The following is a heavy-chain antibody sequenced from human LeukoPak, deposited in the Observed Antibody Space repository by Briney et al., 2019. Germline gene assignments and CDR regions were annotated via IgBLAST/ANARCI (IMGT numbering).Heavy chain of an antibody. V-gene: IGHV3-33*01. J-gene: IGHJ3*02. CDR2: IWYDGSNK. D-gene: IGHD1-1*01. CDR1: GFTFSSYG. CDR3: ARYNWNDSAFDI. Sequence: RSLRLSCAASGFTFSSYGMHWVRQAPGKGLEWVAVIWYDGSNKYYADSVKGRFTISRDNSKNTLYLQMNSLRAEDTAVYYCARYNWNDSAFDIWGQGTMVTVSS.